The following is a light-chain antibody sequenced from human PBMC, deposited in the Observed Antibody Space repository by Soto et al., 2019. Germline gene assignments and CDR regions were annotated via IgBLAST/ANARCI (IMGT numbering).Light chain of an antibody. CDR3: AAWDDRLNEV. V-gene: IGLV1-44*01. CDR1: RSNIGSNT. J-gene: IGLJ1*01. CDR2: GDS. Sequence: QSVLTQPPSASGTPGQRVTISCSGSRSNIGSNTVNWYQQLPGTAPKLLIYGDSQRPSGVPDRFSGSKSGTSASLAISGLQSEDEADYYCAAWDDRLNEVFGTGTKVTVL.